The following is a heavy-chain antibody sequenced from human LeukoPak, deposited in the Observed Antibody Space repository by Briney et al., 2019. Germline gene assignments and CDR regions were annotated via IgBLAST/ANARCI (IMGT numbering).Heavy chain of an antibody. J-gene: IGHJ4*02. CDR1: GFTFSSYS. CDR3: ARARYDILTGCLDY. V-gene: IGHV3-21*01. Sequence: PGGSLRLSCAASGFTFSSYSMNWVRQAPGKGLEWVSSISSSSSYIYYADSVKGRFTISRDNAKNSLYLQMNSLRAEDTAVYYCARARYDILTGCLDYWGQGTLVTVSS. D-gene: IGHD3-9*01. CDR2: ISSSSSYI.